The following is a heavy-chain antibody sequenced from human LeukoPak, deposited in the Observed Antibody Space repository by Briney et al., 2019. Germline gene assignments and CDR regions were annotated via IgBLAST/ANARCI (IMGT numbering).Heavy chain of an antibody. Sequence: GGSLRLSCVASGFTFSSYAMSWVRQAPGKGLEWVSGISGSGVSGAGTYYADSVKGRFTISRDYSKNTLYLQMNSLRAEDTAVYYCTKDRWELPKRNYMDVWGEGTTVTVSS. V-gene: IGHV3-23*01. CDR1: GFTFSSYA. CDR2: ISGSGVSGAGT. CDR3: TKDRWELPKRNYMDV. J-gene: IGHJ6*03. D-gene: IGHD1-26*01.